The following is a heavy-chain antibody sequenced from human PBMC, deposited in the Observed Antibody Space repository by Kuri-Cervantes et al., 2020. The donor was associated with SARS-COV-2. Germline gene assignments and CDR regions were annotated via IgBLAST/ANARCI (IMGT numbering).Heavy chain of an antibody. CDR1: GFTFTSHA. CDR2: ISYGGNNK. V-gene: IGHV3-30*18. CDR3: AKDQHGIVVVVAAIDY. Sequence: GGSLRLSCAVSGFTFTSHAMHWVRQAPGSGLEWVALISYGGNNKFYADSVKGRFTISRDNSKNTLYLQMNSLRAEDTAVYYCAKDQHGIVVVVAAIDYWGQGTLVTVSS. D-gene: IGHD2-15*01. J-gene: IGHJ4*02.